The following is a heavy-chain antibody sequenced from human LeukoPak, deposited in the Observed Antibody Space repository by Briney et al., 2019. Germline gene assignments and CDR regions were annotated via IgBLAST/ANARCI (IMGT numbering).Heavy chain of an antibody. J-gene: IGHJ5*02. V-gene: IGHV3-30-3*01. D-gene: IGHD3-10*01. CDR3: ARVYSVRGSGSYYKT. CDR2: ISYDGSNK. CDR1: GFTLSSYA. Sequence: GRSLRLSCAASGFTLSSYAMHWVRQAPGKGLEWVAVISYDGSNKYYADSVKGRFTISRDNSKNTLYLQMNSLRAEDTAVYYCARVYSVRGSGSYYKTWGQGTLVTVSS.